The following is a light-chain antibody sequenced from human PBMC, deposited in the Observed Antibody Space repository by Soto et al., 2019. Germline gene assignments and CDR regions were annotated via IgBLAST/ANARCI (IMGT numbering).Light chain of an antibody. CDR2: GAS. J-gene: IGKJ4*01. CDR1: QSVSSN. Sequence: EILMPQSPATVSVSPGESATLSCRASQSVSSNLAWYQQKPGQAPRLLIYGASTRATGIPARFSGIWSGTEFTLTISSLQSEECAVYYGQQYNNWPLTFGGGTKVDIK. V-gene: IGKV3-15*01. CDR3: QQYNNWPLT.